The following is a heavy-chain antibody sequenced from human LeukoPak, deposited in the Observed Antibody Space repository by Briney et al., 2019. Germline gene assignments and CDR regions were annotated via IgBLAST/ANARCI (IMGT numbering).Heavy chain of an antibody. CDR2: IYSGDTT. CDR1: GFTFSTYA. V-gene: IGHV3-66*01. Sequence: GGSLRLSCAASGFTFSTYAMSWVRQAPGKGLEWVSVIYSGDTTFYADSVKGRFIMSRDNSKNTLYLQMNSLRAEDTAVYYCARGGSSPLADWGQGTLVTVSS. CDR3: ARGGSSPLAD. D-gene: IGHD6-13*01. J-gene: IGHJ4*02.